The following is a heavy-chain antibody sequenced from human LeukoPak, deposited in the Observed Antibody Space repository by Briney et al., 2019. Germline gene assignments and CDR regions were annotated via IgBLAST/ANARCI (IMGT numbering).Heavy chain of an antibody. D-gene: IGHD5-24*01. CDR3: ARDGYNGYFDY. J-gene: IGHJ4*02. CDR1: GFTFSSYS. V-gene: IGHV3-21*01. CDR2: ISSTRNYI. Sequence: GGSLRLSCAASGFTFSSYSMNWVRQAPGKGLEWVSSISSTRNYIYYADSVKGRFTISRDNAKNSLYLQMNSLRAEDTAVYYCARDGYNGYFDYWGQGTLVTVSS.